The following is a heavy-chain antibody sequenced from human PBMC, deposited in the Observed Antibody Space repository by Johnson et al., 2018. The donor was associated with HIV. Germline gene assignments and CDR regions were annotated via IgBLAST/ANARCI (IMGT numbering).Heavy chain of an antibody. V-gene: IGHV3-74*01. J-gene: IGHJ3*02. CDR1: GFTFDSYW. D-gene: IGHD3-22*01. CDR2: INSDGRST. Sequence: VQLVESGGGVVQPGRSLRLSCAASGFTFDSYWMHWVRQVPGKGLVWVSRINSDGRSTTYADSVKGRFTISRDHAKNTVYLQMNSRRGEDTAVYYCSRECQYYYDSSGCMYDAFDIWGQGTMVTVSS. CDR3: SRECQYYYDSSGCMYDAFDI.